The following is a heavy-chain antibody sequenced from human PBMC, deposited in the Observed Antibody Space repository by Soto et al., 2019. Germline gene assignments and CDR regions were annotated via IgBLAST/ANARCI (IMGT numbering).Heavy chain of an antibody. Sequence: QVQLVQSGAEVKKPGASVKVSCKASGYTFTRYYIHWVRQAPGQGLEWVGIINPSGGSTSYPQKFQGRITMTRDTSTSAVYMELSSLTSEDTAVYYCARGDRGSISPDYWGQGTLVTVSS. CDR2: INPSGGST. J-gene: IGHJ4*02. CDR3: ARGDRGSISPDY. D-gene: IGHD2-2*01. V-gene: IGHV1-46*01. CDR1: GYTFTRYY.